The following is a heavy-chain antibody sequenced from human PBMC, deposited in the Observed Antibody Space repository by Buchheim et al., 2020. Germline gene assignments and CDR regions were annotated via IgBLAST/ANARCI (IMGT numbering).Heavy chain of an antibody. V-gene: IGHV1-2*02. D-gene: IGHD6-19*01. J-gene: IGHJ5*02. Sequence: QEQLVQSGAEVRTPGASVKVSCKASGYTFTDYYVHWVRQAPGHGLEWVGWINAKTGATNYAEKFQGRVTLTRDTSITPAYLELSRLRSDDTAVFYCARENSAWFNWFGPWGQGTLVTVSS. CDR1: GYTFTDYY. CDR3: ARENSAWFNWFGP. CDR2: INAKTGAT.